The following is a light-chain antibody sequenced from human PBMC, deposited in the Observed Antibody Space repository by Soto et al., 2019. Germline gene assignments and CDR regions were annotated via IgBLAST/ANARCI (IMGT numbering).Light chain of an antibody. CDR3: QQYGKSAMFT. J-gene: IGKJ2*01. V-gene: IGKV3-20*01. Sequence: PGERATLSCRASQSVSSNLAWYQQKPGQAPRLLIYGASTRATGVPARFSGGGSGTDFTLTISRLEPEDFAVYYCQQYGKSAMFTFGQGTKVDIK. CDR1: QSVSSN. CDR2: GAS.